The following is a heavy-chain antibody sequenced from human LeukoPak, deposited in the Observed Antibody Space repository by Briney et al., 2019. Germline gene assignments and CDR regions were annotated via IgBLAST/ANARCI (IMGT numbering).Heavy chain of an antibody. CDR3: ARQATNGVAGEYYYYGMDV. J-gene: IGHJ6*02. CDR2: INPNSGGT. Sequence: GASVKVSCKASGYTFTGYYMHWVRQAPGQGLEWMGWINPNSGGTNYAQKFQGRVTMTRDTSISTAYMELSRLRSDDTAVYYCARQATNGVAGEYYYYGMDVWGQGTTVTVSS. D-gene: IGHD2-8*01. CDR1: GYTFTGYY. V-gene: IGHV1-2*02.